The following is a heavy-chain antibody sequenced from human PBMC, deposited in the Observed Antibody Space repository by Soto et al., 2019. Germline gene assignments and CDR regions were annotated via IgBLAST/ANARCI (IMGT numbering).Heavy chain of an antibody. CDR1: GYTFSSYY. D-gene: IGHD3-10*01. CDR3: ASGGLEYYGSGSYYSLYDAFDI. CDR2: MNPNIGNT. V-gene: IGHV1-8*01. J-gene: IGHJ3*02. Sequence: ASVKVSCKASGYTFSSYYTNWVRQATGQGLEWMGWMNPNIGNTGYAQKSQGRVTMTRNTSISTAYMELSSLRSEDTALYYCASGGLEYYGSGSYYSLYDAFDI.